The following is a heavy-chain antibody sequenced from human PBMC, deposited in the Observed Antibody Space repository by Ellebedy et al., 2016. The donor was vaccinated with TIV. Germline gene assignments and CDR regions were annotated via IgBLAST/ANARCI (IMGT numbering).Heavy chain of an antibody. CDR2: IPYDESDK. V-gene: IGHV3-30*18. D-gene: IGHD2-2*01. Sequence: GESLKISCAASGFTFSRYGMHWVRQAPGKGLEWVAVIPYDESDKYYADSVKGRFTITRDNSKNTLYLQMNSLRAEDTAVYYCAKARAAAYYYYYGMDVWGQGTTVTVSS. CDR3: AKARAAAYYYYYGMDV. J-gene: IGHJ6*02. CDR1: GFTFSRYG.